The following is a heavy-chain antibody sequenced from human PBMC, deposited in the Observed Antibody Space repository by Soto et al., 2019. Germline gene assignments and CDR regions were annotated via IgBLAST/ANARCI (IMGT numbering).Heavy chain of an antibody. CDR3: AAEVTVAATEKFDY. CDR1: GFTFTSSA. J-gene: IGHJ4*02. V-gene: IGHV1-58*01. Sequence: RASVKVSCKASGFTFTSSAVQWVRQARGQRLEWIGWIVVGSGNTNYAQKFQERVTITRDMSTSTAYMELSSLRSEDTAVYYCAAEVTVAATEKFDYWGQGTLVTVSS. D-gene: IGHD6-19*01. CDR2: IVVGSGNT.